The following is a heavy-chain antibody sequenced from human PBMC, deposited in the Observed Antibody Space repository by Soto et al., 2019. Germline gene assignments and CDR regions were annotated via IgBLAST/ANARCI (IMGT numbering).Heavy chain of an antibody. J-gene: IGHJ4*02. CDR3: ASPTGDQQNTFDY. V-gene: IGHV1-69*01. D-gene: IGHD2-21*01. Sequence: QVQLVQSGAEVKKPGSSVKVCCKASGGTFSSYAISWVRQAPGQGLEGMGGIIPIFGTANYAQKLQGRATMTADESTSTAYMELSSLRSEDTAVYYCASPTGDQQNTFDYLGQGTLVTVSS. CDR2: IIPIFGTA. CDR1: GGTFSSYA.